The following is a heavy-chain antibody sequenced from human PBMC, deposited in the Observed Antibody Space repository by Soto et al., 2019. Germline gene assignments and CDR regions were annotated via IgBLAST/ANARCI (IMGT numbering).Heavy chain of an antibody. CDR3: ARTYYYDSSLSRGINWFDP. Sequence: NPSETLSLTCTVSGGSISSGGYYWSWIRQHPGKGLEWIGYIYYSGSTYYNPSLKSRVTISVDTSKNQFSLKLSSVTAADTAVYYCARTYYYDSSLSRGINWFDPWGQGTLVTVSS. V-gene: IGHV4-31*03. D-gene: IGHD3-22*01. J-gene: IGHJ5*02. CDR2: IYYSGST. CDR1: GGSISSGGYY.